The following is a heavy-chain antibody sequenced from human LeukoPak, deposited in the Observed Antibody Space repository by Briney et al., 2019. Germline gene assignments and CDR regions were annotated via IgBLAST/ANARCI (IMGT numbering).Heavy chain of an antibody. V-gene: IGHV3-66*01. J-gene: IGHJ4*02. CDR2: IYSGGST. Sequence: GGSLRLSCAASGFTFSSYAMSWVRQAPGKGLEWVSVIYSGGSTYYADSVKGRFTISRDNSKNTLYLQMNSLRAEDTAVYYCARDLVQLWSKDFWGQGTLVTVSS. CDR1: GFTFSSYA. D-gene: IGHD5-18*01. CDR3: ARDLVQLWSKDF.